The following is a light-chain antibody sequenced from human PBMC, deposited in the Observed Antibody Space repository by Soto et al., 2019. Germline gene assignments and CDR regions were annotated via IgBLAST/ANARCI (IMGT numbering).Light chain of an antibody. CDR1: QSISNW. CDR2: GAS. CDR3: QQSYRTPT. V-gene: IGKV1-5*01. Sequence: DIQMTQSPSTLSASVGDRVTITCRTSQSISNWLAWYQQKPGKAPKLLISGASSLESGVPSRFSGSGSGTEFTLTISSVQPEDFATYFCQQSYRTPTFGGGTKVEIK. J-gene: IGKJ4*01.